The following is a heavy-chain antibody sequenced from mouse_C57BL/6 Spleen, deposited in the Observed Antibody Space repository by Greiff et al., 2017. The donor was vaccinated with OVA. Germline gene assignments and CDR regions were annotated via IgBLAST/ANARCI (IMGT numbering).Heavy chain of an antibody. CDR3: ARGVWVFDY. CDR1: GYSFTGYY. D-gene: IGHD4-1*01. V-gene: IGHV1-42*01. Sequence: EVKLVESGPELVKPGASVKISCKASGYSFTGYYMNWVKQSPEKSLEWIGEINPSTGGTTYNQKFKAKATLTVDKSSSTAYMQLKSLTSEDSAVYYCARGVWVFDYWGQGTTLTVSS. CDR2: INPSTGGT. J-gene: IGHJ2*01.